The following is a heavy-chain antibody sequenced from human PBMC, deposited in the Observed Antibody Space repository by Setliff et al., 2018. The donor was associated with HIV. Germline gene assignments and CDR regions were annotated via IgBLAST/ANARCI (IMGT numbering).Heavy chain of an antibody. D-gene: IGHD6-19*01. J-gene: IGHJ4*02. CDR3: ARQGAVTGHSFDS. V-gene: IGHV4-31*03. CDR2: IYHTGKT. Sequence: SETLSLTCTVSGDPIFIGGYYWSWIRQHPGGGLEWIGYIYHTGKTYYNPSLQSRIIMSLDMSQNQFSLKSSSVTAADTAMYYCARQGAVTGHSFDSWGPGALVTVSS. CDR1: GDPIFIGGYY.